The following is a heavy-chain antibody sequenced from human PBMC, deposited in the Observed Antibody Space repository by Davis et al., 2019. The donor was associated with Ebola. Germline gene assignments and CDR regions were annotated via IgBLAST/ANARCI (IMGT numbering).Heavy chain of an antibody. J-gene: IGHJ6*02. Sequence: ASVKVSCKASGGTFSSYGISWVRQAPGQGLEWMGWISAYNGNTNYAQKLQGRVTMTTDTSTSTAYMELRSLRSDDTAVYYCARDRVAARPYYYYGMDVWGQGTTVTVSS. D-gene: IGHD6-6*01. CDR3: ARDRVAARPYYYYGMDV. CDR2: ISAYNGNT. CDR1: GGTFSSYG. V-gene: IGHV1-18*01.